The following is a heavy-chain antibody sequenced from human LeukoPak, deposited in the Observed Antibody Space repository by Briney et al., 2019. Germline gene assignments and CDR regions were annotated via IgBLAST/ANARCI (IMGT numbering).Heavy chain of an antibody. D-gene: IGHD1-26*01. Sequence: GGSLRLSCAASGFTFSSYSMNWVRQAPGKGLEWVSSISSSSSYIYYADSVKSRFTISRDNAKNSLYLQMNSLRAEDTAVYYCARDRWELPRFDYWGQGTLVTVSS. J-gene: IGHJ4*02. CDR1: GFTFSSYS. CDR3: ARDRWELPRFDY. V-gene: IGHV3-21*01. CDR2: ISSSSSYI.